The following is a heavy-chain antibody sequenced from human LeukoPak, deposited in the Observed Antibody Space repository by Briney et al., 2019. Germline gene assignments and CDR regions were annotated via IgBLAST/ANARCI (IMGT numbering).Heavy chain of an antibody. J-gene: IGHJ4*02. CDR3: ARHASMATLRGDFDY. CDR1: GGSFSGYY. D-gene: IGHD5-24*01. V-gene: IGHV4-34*01. Sequence: SETLSLTCAVYGGSFSGYYWSWIRQPPVKGLEWIGEINHSGSTNYNPSLKSRVTISVDTSKNQFSLKLSSVTAADTAVYYCARHASMATLRGDFDYWGQGTLVTVSS. CDR2: INHSGST.